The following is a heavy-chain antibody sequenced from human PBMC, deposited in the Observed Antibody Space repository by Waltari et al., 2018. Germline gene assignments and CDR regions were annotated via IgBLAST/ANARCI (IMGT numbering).Heavy chain of an antibody. V-gene: IGHV4-39*07. Sequence: QLQLQESGPGLVKPSETLSLTCTVSGGSISSSSYYWGWIRQPPGKGLEWIGSIYYSGSTYYNPSLKSRVTISVDTSKNQFSLKLSSVTAADTAVYYCARGPLIAAAVYWGQGTLVTVSS. D-gene: IGHD6-13*01. CDR2: IYYSGST. CDR1: GGSISSSSYY. J-gene: IGHJ4*02. CDR3: ARGPLIAAAVY.